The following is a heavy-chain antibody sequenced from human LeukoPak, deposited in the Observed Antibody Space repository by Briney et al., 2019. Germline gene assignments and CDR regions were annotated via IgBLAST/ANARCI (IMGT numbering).Heavy chain of an antibody. Sequence: GGSLRLSCAASGFTFNNFALSWVRQAPEKGLEWVATIIGRGGSSSHAASVKGRFTISRDNSNNTLYLHMSSLRADDTAVYYCVKHPGPYGGNPFNSWGLGMLVTVSS. J-gene: IGHJ4*02. V-gene: IGHV3-23*01. CDR2: IIGRGGSS. CDR3: VKHPGPYGGNPFNS. D-gene: IGHD4-23*01. CDR1: GFTFNNFA.